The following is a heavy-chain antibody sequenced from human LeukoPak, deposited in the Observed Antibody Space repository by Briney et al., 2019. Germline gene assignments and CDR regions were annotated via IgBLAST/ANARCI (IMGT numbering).Heavy chain of an antibody. D-gene: IGHD6-19*01. V-gene: IGHV1-69*02. Sequence: SVKVSCKASGGTFSSYTISWVRQAPGQGLEWMGRIIPILGIANYAQKFQGRVTITADKSTSTAYMELSSLRSEDTAVYYCARAPEYSSGWILFDYWGQGTLVTVSS. J-gene: IGHJ4*02. CDR2: IIPILGIA. CDR1: GGTFSSYT. CDR3: ARAPEYSSGWILFDY.